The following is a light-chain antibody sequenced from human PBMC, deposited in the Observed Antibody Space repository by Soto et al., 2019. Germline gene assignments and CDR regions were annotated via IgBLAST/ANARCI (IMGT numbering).Light chain of an antibody. CDR2: EVS. Sequence: LTQPASVSGSPGQSITISCTGTSSDVGSYNLVSWYQQHPGKAPKLMIYEVSKRPSGVSNRFSGSKSGNTASLTISGLQAEDEADYYCCSYAGSSTFPYVFGTGTKVTV. CDR3: CSYAGSSTFPYV. J-gene: IGLJ1*01. CDR1: SSDVGSYNL. V-gene: IGLV2-23*02.